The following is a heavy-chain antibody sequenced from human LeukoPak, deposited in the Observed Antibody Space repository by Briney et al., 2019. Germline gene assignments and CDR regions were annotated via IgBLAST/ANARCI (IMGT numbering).Heavy chain of an antibody. CDR3: ARRSSSGYYGHDY. CDR2: ISYDGSNK. D-gene: IGHD3-22*01. CDR1: GFTFSSYA. J-gene: IGHJ4*02. V-gene: IGHV3-30*04. Sequence: GRSLRLSCAASGFTFSSYAMHWVRQAPGKGLEWVAVISYDGSNKYYADSVKGRFTISRDNSKNTLYLQMNSLRTEDTAVYYCARRSSSGYYGHDYWGQGTLVTVSS.